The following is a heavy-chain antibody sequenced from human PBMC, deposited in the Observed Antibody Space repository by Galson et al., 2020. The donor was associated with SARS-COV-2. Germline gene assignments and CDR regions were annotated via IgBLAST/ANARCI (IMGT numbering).Heavy chain of an antibody. D-gene: IGHD3-10*01. V-gene: IGHV1-46*01. J-gene: IGHJ4*02. CDR3: ARDDTLVRGDNVHFDY. Sequence: GESLKISCKASGYTFTNNYIHWVRQAPGQGLEWMGIINPSGGSTSYAQKFQGRVTMTRDTSTSTVYMELSSLRSDDTAVYYCARDDTLVRGDNVHFDYWGQGTLVTVSS. CDR2: INPSGGST. CDR1: GYTFTNNY.